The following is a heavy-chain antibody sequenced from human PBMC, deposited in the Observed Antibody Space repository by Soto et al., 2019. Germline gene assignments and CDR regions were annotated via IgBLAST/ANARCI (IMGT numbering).Heavy chain of an antibody. J-gene: IGHJ5*02. Sequence: GGSLRLSCAASGFTFSSYAMHWVRQAPGKGLEWVAVISYDGSNKYYADSVKGRFTISRDNSKNTLYLQMNSLRAEDTAVYYCAKAGRAVANPKLSYNWFDPWGQGTLVTVSS. D-gene: IGHD6-19*01. CDR3: AKAGRAVANPKLSYNWFDP. V-gene: IGHV3-30-3*01. CDR1: GFTFSSYA. CDR2: ISYDGSNK.